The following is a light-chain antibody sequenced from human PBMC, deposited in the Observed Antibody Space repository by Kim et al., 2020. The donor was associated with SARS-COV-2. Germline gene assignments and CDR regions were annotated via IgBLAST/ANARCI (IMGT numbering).Light chain of an antibody. V-gene: IGLV3-21*04. Sequence: PGKTARITCGGNNIGSKSVHWYQQKPSQAPVLVIYYDSDRPSGIPERFSGSNSGNTATLTISRVEAGDEADYYCQVWDSSSDHHYVFGTGTKVTVL. J-gene: IGLJ1*01. CDR1: NIGSKS. CDR3: QVWDSSSDHHYV. CDR2: YDS.